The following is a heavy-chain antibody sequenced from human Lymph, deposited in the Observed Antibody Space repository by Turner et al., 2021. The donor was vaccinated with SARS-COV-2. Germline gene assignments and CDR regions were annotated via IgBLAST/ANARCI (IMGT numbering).Heavy chain of an antibody. J-gene: IGHJ4*02. CDR1: GFTFSSYS. V-gene: IGHV3-21*01. CDR2: ITFTSSYI. CDR3: ARGPPDYPYYFDY. D-gene: IGHD4-17*01. Sequence: ELRLVEACGGRVTPGGSMRLSCPASGFTFSSYSMNWVRQAPGKGPEWVSSITFTSSYIYYADSVKGRFTISRDNAKNSLYLQMNSLRAEDTAVYYCARGPPDYPYYFDYWGQGTLVTVSS.